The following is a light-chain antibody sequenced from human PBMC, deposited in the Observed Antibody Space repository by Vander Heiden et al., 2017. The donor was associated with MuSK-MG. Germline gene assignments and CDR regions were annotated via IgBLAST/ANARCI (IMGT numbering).Light chain of an antibody. CDR2: DAS. V-gene: IGKV3-11*01. CDR1: QSVSTY. Sequence: ELVLTQSPATLSLSPGERATLSCRASQSVSTYLAWYQQKPGQAPRLLIYDASNRATGIPARFSGSGAGTDFTLTISSLEPEDFVVYYCQQRSTWPALTFGGGTKVEIK. CDR3: QQRSTWPALT. J-gene: IGKJ4*01.